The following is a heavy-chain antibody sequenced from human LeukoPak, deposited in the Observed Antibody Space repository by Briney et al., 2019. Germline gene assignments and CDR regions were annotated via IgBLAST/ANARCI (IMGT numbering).Heavy chain of an antibody. J-gene: IGHJ4*02. CDR2: INHSGST. Sequence: NPSETLSLTCAVYGGSFSGYYWSWIRQPPGKGLEWIGEINHSGSTNYNPSLKSRVTISVDTSKNQFSLKLSSVTAADTAVYYCARHGYGSGSVWGQGTLVTVSS. CDR1: GGSFSGYY. V-gene: IGHV4-34*01. CDR3: ARHGYGSGSV. D-gene: IGHD3-10*01.